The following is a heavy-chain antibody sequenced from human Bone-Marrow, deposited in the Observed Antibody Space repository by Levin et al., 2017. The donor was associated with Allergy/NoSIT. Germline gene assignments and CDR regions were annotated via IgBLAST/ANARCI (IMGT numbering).Heavy chain of an antibody. Sequence: SVKVSCRTSGGTFSSDPISWVRQAPGQGLEWMGRIIPILGIPQYTQKFQGRVTITADKSTSTEYFELSSLRSEDTAVYYCARESGSYAERVYYFDLWGQGTQVTVSS. D-gene: IGHD1-26*01. CDR3: ARESGSYAERVYYFDL. CDR1: GGTFSSDP. CDR2: IIPILGIP. J-gene: IGHJ4*02. V-gene: IGHV1-69*04.